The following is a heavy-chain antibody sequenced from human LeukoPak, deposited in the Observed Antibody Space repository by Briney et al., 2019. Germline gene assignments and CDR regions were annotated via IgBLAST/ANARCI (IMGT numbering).Heavy chain of an antibody. Sequence: GGSLRLSCAASGFTFSNYGMNWVRQAPGKGLEWVSAISGSGHNTYYADSVKGRFTISRDNAKNSLYLQMNSLRAEDTAVYYCARDRSSGWYVSSSIDYWGQGTLVTVSS. CDR2: ISGSGHNT. J-gene: IGHJ4*02. CDR3: ARDRSSGWYVSSSIDY. CDR1: GFTFSNYG. V-gene: IGHV3-23*01. D-gene: IGHD6-19*01.